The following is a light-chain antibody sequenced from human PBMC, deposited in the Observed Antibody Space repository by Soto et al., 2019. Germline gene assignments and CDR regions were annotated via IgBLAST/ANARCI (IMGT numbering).Light chain of an antibody. CDR3: QSYDSSNPVV. CDR1: SGSIASNY. V-gene: IGLV6-57*04. Sequence: NFMLTQPHSVSEPPGKTVTISCTRSSGSIASNYVQWYQQRPGSAPTTVIYEDNQRPSGVPDRFSGSIDSSSNSASLTISGLKTEDEADYYCQSYDSSNPVVFGGGTQLTVL. CDR2: EDN. J-gene: IGLJ2*01.